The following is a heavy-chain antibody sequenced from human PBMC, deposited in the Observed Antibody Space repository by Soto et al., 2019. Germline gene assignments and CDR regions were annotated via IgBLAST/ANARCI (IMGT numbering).Heavy chain of an antibody. Sequence: EVQLVQSGGGLAQPGKSLRLSCAASGFTFRKYWMHWVRQVPGKGPVWVSYISSDGTTTDYADSVKGRFTSSRDNAKETLYRQMDSLRAEVTAVYYCAIQDCTNDVCLEAALTVGGALESWGQGTLVTVSS. CDR2: ISSDGTTT. CDR1: GFTFRKYW. CDR3: AIQDCTNDVCLEAALTVGGALES. J-gene: IGHJ1*01. D-gene: IGHD2-8*01. V-gene: IGHV3-74*01.